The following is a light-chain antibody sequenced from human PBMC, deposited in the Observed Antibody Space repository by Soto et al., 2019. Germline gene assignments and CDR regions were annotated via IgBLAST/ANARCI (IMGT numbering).Light chain of an antibody. CDR2: EVS. Sequence: QSALTQPPSASGSPGQSVTISCTGTSSDVGGYNYVSWYQQHPGKAPKLMIYEVSKRPSGVPDRFSGSESGNTASLTVSGLQAEDEADYYCSSYGGSNIVGVCGTGTKRTVL. V-gene: IGLV2-8*01. CDR3: SSYGGSNIVGV. J-gene: IGLJ1*01. CDR1: SSDVGGYNY.